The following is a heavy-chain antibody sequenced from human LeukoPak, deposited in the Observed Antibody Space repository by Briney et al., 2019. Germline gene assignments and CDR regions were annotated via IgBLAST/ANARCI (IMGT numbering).Heavy chain of an antibody. CDR2: IYNSGST. Sequence: SETLSLTCTVSGYSISSGYYWGWLRQPPGEGLEWIGSIYNSGSTYYNPSLKSRVTISVDTSKNQFSLKLSSVTAADTAVYYCARDRGVEEWLRSTYNWFDPWGQGTLVTVSS. CDR3: ARDRGVEEWLRSTYNWFDP. J-gene: IGHJ5*02. CDR1: GYSISSGYY. V-gene: IGHV4-38-2*02. D-gene: IGHD3-3*01.